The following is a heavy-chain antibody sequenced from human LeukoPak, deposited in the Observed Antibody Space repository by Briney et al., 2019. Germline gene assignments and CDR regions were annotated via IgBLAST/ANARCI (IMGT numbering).Heavy chain of an antibody. CDR1: GGSLRRYV. J-gene: IGHJ6*04. Sequence: SVKVSCKASGGSLRRYVFAWVRQAPGQGLEWIGGIMPVLDTGSYAQGFQGRVTITADRSTSTAYMELRSLRPEDTALYYCAARDNGNDLLSYHGMDVWGNGTTVTVSS. CDR3: AARDNGNDLLSYHGMDV. D-gene: IGHD1-1*01. CDR2: IMPVLDTG. V-gene: IGHV1-69*06.